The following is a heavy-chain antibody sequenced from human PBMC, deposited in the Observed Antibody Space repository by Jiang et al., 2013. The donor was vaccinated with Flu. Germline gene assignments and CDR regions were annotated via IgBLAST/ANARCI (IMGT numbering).Heavy chain of an antibody. Sequence: SGAEVKKPGASVKVSCKASGYTFTGYYMHWVRQAPGQGLEWMGWINPNSGGTNYAQKFQGWVTMTRDTSISTAYMELSRLRSDDTAVYYCARRGSSIAARPGPEPQYYYYMDVWGKGTTVTVSS. J-gene: IGHJ6*03. D-gene: IGHD6-6*01. CDR2: INPNSGGT. V-gene: IGHV1-2*04. CDR1: GYTFTGYY. CDR3: ARRGSSIAARPGPEPQYYYYMDV.